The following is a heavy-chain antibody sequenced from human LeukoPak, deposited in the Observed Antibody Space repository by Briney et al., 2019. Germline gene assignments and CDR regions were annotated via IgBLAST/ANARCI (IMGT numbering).Heavy chain of an antibody. Sequence: GGSLRLSCAASGFSFSTYGMHWVRQAPGKGLEWVALKWYDESNKYYADSVKGRFTISRDNSKNTLYLQMNSLRVEDTAVYYCARRQGDAFDIWGQGTMVTVSS. CDR3: ARRQGDAFDI. CDR2: KWYDESNK. J-gene: IGHJ3*02. V-gene: IGHV3-33*01. CDR1: GFSFSTYG.